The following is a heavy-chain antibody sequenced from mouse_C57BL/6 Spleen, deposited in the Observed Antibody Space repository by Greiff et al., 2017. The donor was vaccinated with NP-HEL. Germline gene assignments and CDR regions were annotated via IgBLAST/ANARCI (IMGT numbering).Heavy chain of an antibody. J-gene: IGHJ1*03. V-gene: IGHV5-4*01. D-gene: IGHD1-1*02. CDR1: GFTFSSYA. CDR2: ISDGGSYT. CDR3: ARDGLWPWYFDV. Sequence: EVKVVESGGGLVKPGGSLKLSCAASGFTFSSYAMSWVRQTPEKRLEWVATISDGGSYTYYPDNVKGRFTISRDNAKNNLYLQMSHLKSEDTAMYYCARDGLWPWYFDVWGTGTTVTVSS.